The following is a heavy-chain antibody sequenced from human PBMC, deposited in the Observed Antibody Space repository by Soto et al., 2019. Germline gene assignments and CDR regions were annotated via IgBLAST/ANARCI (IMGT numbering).Heavy chain of an antibody. D-gene: IGHD2-15*01. J-gene: IGHJ4*02. CDR2: INPSGGST. CDR3: AIVRGYCSGGSCYSVLDFDY. V-gene: IGHV1-46*01. Sequence: GASVKVSCKASGYTFTSYYMHWVRQAPGQGLEWMGIINPSGGSTSYAQKFQGRVTMTRDTSTSTVYMELSSLRSEDTAVYYCAIVRGYCSGGSCYSVLDFDYWGQGTLVTVSS. CDR1: GYTFTSYY.